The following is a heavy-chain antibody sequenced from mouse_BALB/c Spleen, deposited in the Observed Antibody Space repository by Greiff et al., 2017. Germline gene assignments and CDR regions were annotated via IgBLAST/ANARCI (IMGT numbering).Heavy chain of an antibody. Sequence: SGPELVKPGASVKLSCKASGYTFTDYNMHWVKQSHGKSLEWIGYIYPYNGGTGYNQKFKSKATLTVDNSSSTAYMELRSLTSEDSAVYYCARPLTTVVEDYAMDYWGQGTSVTVSS. CDR3: ARPLTTVVEDYAMDY. CDR2: IYPYNGGT. CDR1: GYTFTDYN. V-gene: IGHV1S29*02. D-gene: IGHD1-1*01. J-gene: IGHJ4*01.